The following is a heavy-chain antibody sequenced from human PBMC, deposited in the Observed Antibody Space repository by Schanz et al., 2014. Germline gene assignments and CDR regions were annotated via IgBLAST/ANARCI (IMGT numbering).Heavy chain of an antibody. CDR2: ISAYNGNT. CDR3: ALRERPYGPFAS. V-gene: IGHV1-18*01. CDR1: GYTFTSYG. D-gene: IGHD3-10*01. Sequence: QVQLVQSGAEVKKPGASVKVSCKASGYTFTSYGISWVRQAPGQGLEWMGWISAYNGNTKYPQKLQGRVTMTTDTAASTPCMEPRSLRSDDTAVYYCALRERPYGPFASWGQGALVTVSS. J-gene: IGHJ4*02.